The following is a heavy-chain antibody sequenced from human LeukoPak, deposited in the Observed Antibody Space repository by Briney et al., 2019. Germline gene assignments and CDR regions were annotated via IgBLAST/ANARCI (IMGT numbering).Heavy chain of an antibody. J-gene: IGHJ6*03. CDR2: IYTSGST. Sequence: PSETLSLTCTVSGGSISSGSYYWSWIRQPAGKGLEWIGRIYTSGSTHYNPSLKSRITISVDTSKNQFSLKLSSVTAADTAVYYCARDGLNTMVRGKIHYYYMDVWGKGTTVTISS. V-gene: IGHV4-61*02. CDR1: GGSISSGSYY. D-gene: IGHD3-10*01. CDR3: ARDGLNTMVRGKIHYYYMDV.